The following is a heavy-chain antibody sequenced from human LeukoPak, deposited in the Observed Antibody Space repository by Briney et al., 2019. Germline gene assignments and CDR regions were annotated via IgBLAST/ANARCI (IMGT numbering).Heavy chain of an antibody. Sequence: GGSLRLSCAASGFSFDDYAMHWVRQAPGKGLEWVSLISGDGGNTYYADSVKGRFTISRDNAKNTLYLQMNSLRAEDTAVYYCANWGTGKGYWGQGTLVTVSS. CDR3: ANWGTGKGY. J-gene: IGHJ4*02. CDR1: GFSFDDYA. V-gene: IGHV3-43*02. D-gene: IGHD1-1*01. CDR2: ISGDGGNT.